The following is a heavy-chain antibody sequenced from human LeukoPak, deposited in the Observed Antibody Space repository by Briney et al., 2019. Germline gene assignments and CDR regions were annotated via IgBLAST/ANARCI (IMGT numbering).Heavy chain of an antibody. CDR1: GGSISRSNNY. CDR3: AREEGNKYYYDSSGSPGY. Sequence: PSETLSLTCTVSGGSISRSNNYWGWIRQPPGKGLEWIGEINHSGSTNYNPSLKSRVTISVDTSKNQFSLKLSSVTAADTAVYYCAREEGNKYYYDSSGSPGYWGQGTLVTVSS. CDR2: INHSGST. V-gene: IGHV4-39*07. J-gene: IGHJ4*02. D-gene: IGHD3-22*01.